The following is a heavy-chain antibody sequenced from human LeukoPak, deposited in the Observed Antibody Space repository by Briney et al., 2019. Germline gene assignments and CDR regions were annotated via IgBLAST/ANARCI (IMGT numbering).Heavy chain of an antibody. Sequence: GGSLRLSCAASGFTFSSYAMHWVRQAPGKGLEWVAVISYDGSNKYYADSVKGRFTISRDNSKNTLYLQMNSLRAEDTAVYYCVRGGSSYDWGQGTLVTVSS. J-gene: IGHJ4*02. CDR2: ISYDGSNK. CDR3: VRGGSSYD. V-gene: IGHV3-30-3*01. D-gene: IGHD3-16*01. CDR1: GFTFSSYA.